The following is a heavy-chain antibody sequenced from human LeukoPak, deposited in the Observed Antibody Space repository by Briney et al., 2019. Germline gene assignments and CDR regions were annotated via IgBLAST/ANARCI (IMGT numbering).Heavy chain of an antibody. CDR1: GFTFSDHY. J-gene: IGHJ3*02. Sequence: GGSLRLSCAASGFTFSDHYMTWVRQAPGKGLEWVGRIRDKPNSYTTEYAASVKGRFTISRDDSKNSMYLQMNSLKTEDTAVYYCARERWRSGSYHDAFDIWGQGTMVTVSS. CDR3: ARERWRSGSYHDAFDI. V-gene: IGHV3-72*01. D-gene: IGHD1-26*01. CDR2: IRDKPNSYTT.